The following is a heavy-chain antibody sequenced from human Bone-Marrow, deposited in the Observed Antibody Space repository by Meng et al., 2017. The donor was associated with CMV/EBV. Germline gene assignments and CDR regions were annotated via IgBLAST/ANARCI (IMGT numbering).Heavy chain of an antibody. Sequence: ASVKVSCKASGDTFSNFGISWVRQAPGQGLEWMGGINPNSGGTNFAEKFQGRVTMTSDTSISTAYMEVTRLTSDDTAVYYCARDHSAYVDYWGQGTLVTVSS. CDR2: INPNSGGT. D-gene: IGHD5-18*01. CDR1: GDTFSNFG. CDR3: ARDHSAYVDY. V-gene: IGHV1-2*02. J-gene: IGHJ4*02.